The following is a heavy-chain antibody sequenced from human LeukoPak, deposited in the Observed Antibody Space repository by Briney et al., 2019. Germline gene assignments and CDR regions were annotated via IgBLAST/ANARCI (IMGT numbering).Heavy chain of an antibody. D-gene: IGHD2-8*01. J-gene: IGHJ5*02. V-gene: IGHV1-3*01. CDR2: INAGNGNT. Sequence: ASVKVSCKASGYTFTSYHMHWVRQAPGQRLEWMGWINAGNGNTKYSQKFQGRVTITRDTSASTAYMELSSLRSEDTAVYYCARAYCTNGVCYNNWFDPWGQGTLVTVSS. CDR1: GYTFTSYH. CDR3: ARAYCTNGVCYNNWFDP.